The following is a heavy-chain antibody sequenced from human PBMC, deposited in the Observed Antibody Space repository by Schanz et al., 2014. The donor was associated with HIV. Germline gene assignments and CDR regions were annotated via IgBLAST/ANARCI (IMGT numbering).Heavy chain of an antibody. CDR3: AKPEYDSRGNSQSHFDS. Sequence: EVQLLESGGGLVLPGGSLRVSCAVSGFTFSNYAMSWVRQAPGKGLEWVSSISESGGRTYYADSVKGRFTISRNNSKNTLYLQMTTLRTEDTAVYYCAKPEYDSRGNSQSHFDSWGQGTLVTVSS. J-gene: IGHJ4*02. D-gene: IGHD3-22*01. CDR2: ISESGGRT. V-gene: IGHV3-23*01. CDR1: GFTFSNYA.